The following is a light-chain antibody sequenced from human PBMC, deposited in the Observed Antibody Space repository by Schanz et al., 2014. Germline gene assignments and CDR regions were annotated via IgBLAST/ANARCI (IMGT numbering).Light chain of an antibody. V-gene: IGKV3-15*01. CDR3: QQYNYWPDT. Sequence: EIVMTQSPATLSVSPGERATLSCRASQSVGSTLAWYQHKPGQAPRLLIYGASTRSTGIPARFSGSGSGTDFTLTISSLQSEDFAVYYCQQYNYWPDTFGQGTRLEIK. CDR1: QSVGST. J-gene: IGKJ2*01. CDR2: GAS.